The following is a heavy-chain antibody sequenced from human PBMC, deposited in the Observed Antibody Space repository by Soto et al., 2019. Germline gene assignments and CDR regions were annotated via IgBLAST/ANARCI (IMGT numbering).Heavy chain of an antibody. J-gene: IGHJ6*03. V-gene: IGHV1-69*13. CDR2: IIPIFGTA. CDR1: GGTFSSYA. D-gene: IGHD3-10*01. Sequence: GASVKVSCKASGGTFSSYAISWVRQAPGQGLEWMGGIIPIFGTANYAQKFQGRVTITADESTSTAYMELSSLRSEDTAIYYCAARTRYYKSYYYMDVWGKGTTGTVSS. CDR3: AARTRYYKSYYYMDV.